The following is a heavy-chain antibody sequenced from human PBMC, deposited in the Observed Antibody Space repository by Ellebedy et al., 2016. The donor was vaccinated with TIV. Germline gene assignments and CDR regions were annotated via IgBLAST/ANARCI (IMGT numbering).Heavy chain of an antibody. D-gene: IGHD6-19*01. CDR1: GYTFTDYY. J-gene: IGHJ4*02. CDR2: INPNSGGT. Sequence: ASVKVSCKASGYTFTDYYLHWMRQAPGQGLEWMGWINPNSGGTNYAQKFQGRVTMTRDTSISTAYMELSRLRSDDTAVYYCARGHSSGWYREFDYWGQGTLVTVSS. CDR3: ARGHSSGWYREFDY. V-gene: IGHV1-2*02.